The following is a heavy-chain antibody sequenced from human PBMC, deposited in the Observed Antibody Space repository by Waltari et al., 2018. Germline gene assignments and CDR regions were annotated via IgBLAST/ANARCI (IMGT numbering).Heavy chain of an antibody. V-gene: IGHV1-69*14. J-gene: IGHJ5*02. CDR2: IIPIFGTA. D-gene: IGHD2-2*01. CDR3: ARSYRIVVVPAAIGWFDP. CDR1: GGTFTSYA. Sequence: QVQLVKSGAEVKKPGSSVTLYCKASGGTFTSYAFTRVPPAPGQGLEWMGGIIPIFGTANYAQKFQGRVTITADKSTSTADMELSSLRSEDTAVYYCARSYRIVVVPAAIGWFDPWGQGTLVTVSS.